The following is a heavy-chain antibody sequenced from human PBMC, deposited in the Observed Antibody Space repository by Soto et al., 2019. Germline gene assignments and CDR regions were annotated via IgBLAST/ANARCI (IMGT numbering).Heavy chain of an antibody. Sequence: GSLRLSCAASGFTFSSYGMHWVRQAPGKGLEWVAVISYDGSNKYYADSVKGRFTISRDNSKNTLYLQMNSLRAEDTAVYYCAKDSYSSGWYPHYYYYYGMDVWGQGTTVTVSS. D-gene: IGHD6-19*01. J-gene: IGHJ6*02. CDR2: ISYDGSNK. CDR1: GFTFSSYG. CDR3: AKDSYSSGWYPHYYYYYGMDV. V-gene: IGHV3-30*18.